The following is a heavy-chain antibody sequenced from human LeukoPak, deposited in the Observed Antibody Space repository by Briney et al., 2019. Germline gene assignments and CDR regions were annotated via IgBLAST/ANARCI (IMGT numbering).Heavy chain of an antibody. D-gene: IGHD6-6*01. Sequence: GGSLRLSCAASGFTFSSYGMSWVRQAPGKGLELVSGISGSGGSTYYADSVKGRFTISRDNSKNSLYLQMNSLRAEDTAVYYCAKDWGSSDAFDIWGQGTMVTVSS. CDR1: GFTFSSYG. V-gene: IGHV3-23*01. CDR3: AKDWGSSDAFDI. J-gene: IGHJ3*02. CDR2: ISGSGGST.